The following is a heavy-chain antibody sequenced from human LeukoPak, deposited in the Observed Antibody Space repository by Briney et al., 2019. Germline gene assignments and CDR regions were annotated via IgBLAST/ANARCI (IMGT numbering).Heavy chain of an antibody. V-gene: IGHV4-59*01. CDR2: IYYSGIT. D-gene: IGHD1-26*01. CDR1: GGSSSTYY. J-gene: IGHJ3*02. CDR3: ARWEASRVAFDI. Sequence: SETLSLXCTVSGGSSSTYYWSWIRQPPGRGLEWIGYIYYSGITDYSPSLKSRVTISIDTSKKQFSLKLGSVTAADTAVYYCARWEASRVAFDIWGQGTLVTVSS.